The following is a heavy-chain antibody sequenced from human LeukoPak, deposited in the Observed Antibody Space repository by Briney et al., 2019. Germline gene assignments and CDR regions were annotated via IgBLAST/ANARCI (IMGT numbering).Heavy chain of an antibody. CDR3: TRVGYIDEGIDY. CDR2: IKQDGSKK. Sequence: GGSLRLSCTASGFPFSSYWMTWVRQAPGKGLEWVANIKQDGSKKSYVDSVKGRFTISRDNAKNSLYLQMNSLRAEDTAIYYCTRVGYIDEGIDYWGQGTLVTVSS. V-gene: IGHV3-7*04. D-gene: IGHD5-24*01. CDR1: GFPFSSYW. J-gene: IGHJ4*02.